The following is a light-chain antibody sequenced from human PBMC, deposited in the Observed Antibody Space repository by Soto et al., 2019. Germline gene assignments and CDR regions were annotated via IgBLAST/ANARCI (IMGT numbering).Light chain of an antibody. CDR1: QSVSSY. CDR3: QQRSSWPIT. Sequence: EIGSTQSPATLSLSPGERATLSRRASQSVSSYLAWYQQKPGQAPRLLIYDASNRATGIPARFSGSGSGTDFTLTISSLEPEDFAVYYCQQRSSWPITFGQGTRLEIK. J-gene: IGKJ5*01. V-gene: IGKV3-11*01. CDR2: DAS.